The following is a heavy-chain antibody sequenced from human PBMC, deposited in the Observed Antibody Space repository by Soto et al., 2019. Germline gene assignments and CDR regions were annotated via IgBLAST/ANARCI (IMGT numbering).Heavy chain of an antibody. CDR1: GDSISRSNSY. J-gene: IGHJ5*02. CDR2: IFYSGTT. Sequence: QLQLQESGPGRVKPSETLSLTCTVFGDSISRSNSYWCWIRQPPGKRLEWIGNIFYSGTTYYNPSLKSRVTIYVDPSQNQLSLKLSFVTAADTAVYYCVKRGYIYGSPFDPWGQGTLVNVSS. V-gene: IGHV4-39*01. D-gene: IGHD5-18*01. CDR3: VKRGYIYGSPFDP.